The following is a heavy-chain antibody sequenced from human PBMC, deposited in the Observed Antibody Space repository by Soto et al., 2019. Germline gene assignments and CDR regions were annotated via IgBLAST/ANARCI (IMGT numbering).Heavy chain of an antibody. D-gene: IGHD3-3*01. Sequence: QVQLQESGPGLVKPSETLSLTCTVSGDSISSSYWNWIGQAPGKGLGWIGYIDDTGSTNYNPSLKRRVTLSVDPSNNQYSLKLSSVTAADTAVYYCARGVLEWLLRGSYYYYMDVWGKGTTVTVSS. J-gene: IGHJ6*03. CDR1: GDSISSSY. CDR2: IDDTGST. CDR3: ARGVLEWLLRGSYYYYMDV. V-gene: IGHV4-59*01.